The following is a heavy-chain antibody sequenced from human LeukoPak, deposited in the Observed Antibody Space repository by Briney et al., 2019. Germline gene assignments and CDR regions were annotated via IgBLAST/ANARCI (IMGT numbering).Heavy chain of an antibody. D-gene: IGHD3-3*01. CDR1: GFTFDDYG. V-gene: IGHV3-20*04. CDR2: INWNGGST. CDR3: ARPRRGWSGPTFGAFDI. J-gene: IGHJ3*02. Sequence: PGGSLRLSCAASGFTFDDYGMSWVRQAPGKGLEWVSGINWNGGSTGYAASVKGRFTISRDNAKNSLYLQMNSLRAEDTALYYCARPRRGWSGPTFGAFDIWGQGTMVNVSS.